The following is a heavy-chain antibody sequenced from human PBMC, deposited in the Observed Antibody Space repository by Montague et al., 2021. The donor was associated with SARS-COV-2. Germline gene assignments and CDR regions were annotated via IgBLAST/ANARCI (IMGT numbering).Heavy chain of an antibody. J-gene: IGHJ6*02. V-gene: IGHV4-59*10. D-gene: IGHD6-19*01. CDR1: GGSINSYY. CDR2: IYTSGRT. CDR3: ARYRRTSGWCYWYHGLDV. Sequence: SETLSLTCGVSGGSINSYYWSWIRQPAGKGLEWIGRIYTSGRTTHSPSLKSRVTISVDTSRNHLSLKLTSVTAADTAVYYCARYRRTSGWCYWYHGLDVWGQGTTVIVSS.